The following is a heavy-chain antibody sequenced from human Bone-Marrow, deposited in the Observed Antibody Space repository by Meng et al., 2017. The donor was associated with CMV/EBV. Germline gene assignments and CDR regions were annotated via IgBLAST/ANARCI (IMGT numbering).Heavy chain of an antibody. V-gene: IGHV3-66*03. D-gene: IGHD6-13*01. CDR2: LYSRGAT. Sequence: GGSLRLSCAASGVLVSRNYMSWVRQAPGKGLEWVSTLYSRGATYYADSVKGRFTISRDNSKNTVSLQMHGLTPDVSGVYYCAKDQVVQTSAAIPEIFYRGMDVWGQGTTVTVSS. CDR1: GVLVSRNY. J-gene: IGHJ6*01. CDR3: AKDQVVQTSAAIPEIFYRGMDV.